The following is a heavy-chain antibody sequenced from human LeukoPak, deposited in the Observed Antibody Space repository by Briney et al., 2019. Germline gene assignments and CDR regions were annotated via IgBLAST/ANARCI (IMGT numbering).Heavy chain of an antibody. CDR3: VRRPVGAHPFDY. CDR1: GFIFSSYS. V-gene: IGHV3-48*01. D-gene: IGHD1-26*01. Sequence: GGSLRLSCAASGFIFSSYSMNWVRQAPGKGLEWVSYITSGSDTIFYADSVKGRFTISRDSARNSLYLQMNSVGVEDTAVYYCVRRPVGAHPFDYWGQGTLVTVSS. J-gene: IGHJ4*02. CDR2: ITSGSDTI.